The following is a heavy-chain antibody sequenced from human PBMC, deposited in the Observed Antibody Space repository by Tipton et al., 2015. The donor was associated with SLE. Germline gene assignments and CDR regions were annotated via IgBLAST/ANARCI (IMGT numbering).Heavy chain of an antibody. CDR1: GYSLSSGYY. Sequence: TLSLTCAVSGYSLSSGYYWGWIRQPPGKGLEWIGSIYHSGSTYYNPSLKSRVTISVDTSKNQFSLKLRSVTAADTAVYHCARLKGRLELPGYHYYMDVWGKGTTVTVSS. CDR2: IYHSGST. CDR3: ARLKGRLELPGYHYYMDV. V-gene: IGHV4-38-2*01. J-gene: IGHJ6*03. D-gene: IGHD1-7*01.